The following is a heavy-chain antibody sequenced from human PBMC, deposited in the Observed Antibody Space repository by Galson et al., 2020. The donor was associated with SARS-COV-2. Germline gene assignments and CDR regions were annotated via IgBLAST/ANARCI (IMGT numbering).Heavy chain of an antibody. V-gene: IGHV3-23*01. Sequence: GGSLRLSCAASGFTFNTYVMTWVRQAPGKGLEWVSSTSESGAHTFYADSVKGRFTMSRDNPTNPVFLKMNSLRAEDTALYYCGKVRLSMAVPGSKCVFDSWGQGALVTVSS. D-gene: IGHD3-10*01. J-gene: IGHJ5*01. CDR1: GFTFNTYV. CDR3: GKVRLSMAVPGSKCVFDS. CDR2: TSESGAHT.